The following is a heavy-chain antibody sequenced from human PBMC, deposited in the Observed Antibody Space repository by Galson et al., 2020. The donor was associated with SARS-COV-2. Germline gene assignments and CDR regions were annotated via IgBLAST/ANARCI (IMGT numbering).Heavy chain of an antibody. CDR3: ATDGSNRNIES. CDR2: MLNDGTSQ. Sequence: GESLKISCAASGFTFSHYGMHWVRQAPGKGLEWVAIMLNDGTSQYYGDSVMGRFTTSRDNSKNTLYLQMNSLTAEDTAVYYCATDGSNRNIESWGQGTQVTVSS. J-gene: IGHJ4*02. CDR1: GFTFSHYG. D-gene: IGHD2-15*01. V-gene: IGHV3-33*01.